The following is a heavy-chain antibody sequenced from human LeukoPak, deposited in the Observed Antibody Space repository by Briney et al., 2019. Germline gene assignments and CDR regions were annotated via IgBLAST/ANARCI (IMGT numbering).Heavy chain of an antibody. Sequence: ASVKVSCKTSGYTFTTYGITWVRQAPGQGLEWMGWISAYNGNTKYAQKLQGRVTMTTDTSTSTAYMELRSLRSDDTAVYYCARGGSSSGVGWFDPWGQGTLVTVSS. CDR1: GYTFTTYG. V-gene: IGHV1-18*01. D-gene: IGHD6-13*01. CDR2: ISAYNGNT. J-gene: IGHJ5*02. CDR3: ARGGSSSGVGWFDP.